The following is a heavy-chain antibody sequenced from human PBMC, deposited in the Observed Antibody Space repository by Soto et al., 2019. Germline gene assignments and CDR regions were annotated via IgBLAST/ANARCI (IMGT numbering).Heavy chain of an antibody. V-gene: IGHV3-9*01. Sequence: EGQLVESGGGVVQPGSSLRLSCAASGFTFDDYAMHWVRQAPGKYLAWVSGIGWNGALVGYADSVKGRFTISRDNAKNSLDLQMNSLRAEDTALYYCVKDESITIFWGGIDVWGQGTTGNFS. CDR1: GFTFDDYA. CDR3: VKDESITIFWGGIDV. CDR2: IGWNGALV. D-gene: IGHD3-9*01. J-gene: IGHJ6*02.